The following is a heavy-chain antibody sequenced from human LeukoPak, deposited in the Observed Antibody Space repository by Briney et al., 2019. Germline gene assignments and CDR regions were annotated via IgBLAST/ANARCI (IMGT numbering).Heavy chain of an antibody. D-gene: IGHD3-3*01. CDR1: GGSISSYY. J-gene: IGHJ5*02. CDR2: IYYSGST. CDR3: ARGSYDFWSGPTHNWFDP. V-gene: IGHV4-59*12. Sequence: PSETLSLTCTVSGGSISSYYWSWIRQPPGKGLEWIGYIYYSGSTNYNPSLKSRVTISVDTSKNQFSLKLSSVTAADMAVYYCARGSYDFWSGPTHNWFDPWGQGTLVTVSS.